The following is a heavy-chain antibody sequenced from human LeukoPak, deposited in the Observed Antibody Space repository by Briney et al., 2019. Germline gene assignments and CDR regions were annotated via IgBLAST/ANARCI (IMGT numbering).Heavy chain of an antibody. J-gene: IGHJ4*02. V-gene: IGHV3-30*04. Sequence: GGSLRLSCTASGFTFSNFAMHWGRQAPGTGLEWVAVISYDGSRTDYTVSVNGRFTISRDNSKNTLYLQMNSLRTKDTAVYYCATAPLYSSSWYFRGYFDDWGQGTLVTVSS. D-gene: IGHD6-13*01. CDR1: GFTFSNFA. CDR3: ATAPLYSSSWYFRGYFDD. CDR2: ISYDGSRT.